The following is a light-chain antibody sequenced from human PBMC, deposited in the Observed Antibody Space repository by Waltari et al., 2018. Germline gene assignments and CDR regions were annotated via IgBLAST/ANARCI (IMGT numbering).Light chain of an antibody. J-gene: IGKJ1*01. CDR2: DAS. V-gene: IGKV3D-20*01. CDR1: QSVRSSY. Sequence: VLPQSPAPPSLSPAERATLPGGASQSVRSSYLAWYQQKPGLAPRLLIYDASTRAIGVPDRFSGSGSGTDFTLTISRLEPEDFAVYYCQQYGTSPRTFGQGTKVQI. CDR3: QQYGTSPRT.